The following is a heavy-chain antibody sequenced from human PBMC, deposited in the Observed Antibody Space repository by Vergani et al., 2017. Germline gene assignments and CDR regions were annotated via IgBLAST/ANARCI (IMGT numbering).Heavy chain of an antibody. CDR3: ARGQYWPYYYYYMDV. D-gene: IGHD4-11*01. CDR2: IYYSGST. Sequence: QVQLQESGPGLVKPSETLSLTCTVSGGSISSYYWSWIRQPPGKGLEWIGYIYYSGSTNYKPSLKSRVTISVDTSKNQFSLKLSSVTAADTAVYYCARGQYWPYYYYYMDVWGKGTTVTVSS. V-gene: IGHV4-59*01. J-gene: IGHJ6*03. CDR1: GGSISSYY.